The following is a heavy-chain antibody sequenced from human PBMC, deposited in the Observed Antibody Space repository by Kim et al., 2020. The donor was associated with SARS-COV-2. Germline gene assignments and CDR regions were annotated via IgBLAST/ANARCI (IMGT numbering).Heavy chain of an antibody. D-gene: IGHD3-10*01. CDR1: GYTFTSYD. V-gene: IGHV1-8*01. Sequence: ASVKVSCKASGYTFTSYDINWVRQATGQGLEWMGWMNPNSGNTGYAQKFQGRVTMTRNTSISTAYMELSSLRSEDTAVYYCARGPNLLWFGELLPYYYYGIDVRGQGTTGTVSS. CDR3: ARGPNLLWFGELLPYYYYGIDV. J-gene: IGHJ6*02. CDR2: MNPNSGNT.